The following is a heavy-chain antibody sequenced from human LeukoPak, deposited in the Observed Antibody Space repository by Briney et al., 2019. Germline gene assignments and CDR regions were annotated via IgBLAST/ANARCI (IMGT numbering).Heavy chain of an antibody. CDR3: AKDPGIQLWSPFDY. D-gene: IGHD5-18*01. CDR1: GFTFSSYA. J-gene: IGHJ4*02. Sequence: QSGGSLRLSCAASGFTFSSYAMSWVRQAPGKGLEWVSAISGSGGSTYYADSVKGRFTISRDNSKNTPYLQMNSLRAEDTAVYYCAKDPGIQLWSPFDYWGQGTLVTVSS. CDR2: ISGSGGST. V-gene: IGHV3-23*01.